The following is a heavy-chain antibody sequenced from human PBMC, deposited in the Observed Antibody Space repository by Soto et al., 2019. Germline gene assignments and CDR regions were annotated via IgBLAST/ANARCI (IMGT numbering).Heavy chain of an antibody. CDR1: GAASRSYY. CDR3: ATYSPSTFGVVFSWPPDY. D-gene: IGHD3-3*01. V-gene: IGHV4-34*12. CDR2: VVRNGST. J-gene: IGHJ4*02. Sequence: SETLSLTCALSGAASRSYYWSWVRQPPGKGLEWIGEVVRNGSTNYNPSLESRVTISIDTSKNQVSLRLNSVTAADTAVYYFATYSPSTFGVVFSWPPDYWGQGSLVTVSS.